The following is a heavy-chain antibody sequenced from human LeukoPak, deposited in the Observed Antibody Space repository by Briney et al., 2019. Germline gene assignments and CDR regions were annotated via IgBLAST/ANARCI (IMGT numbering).Heavy chain of an antibody. V-gene: IGHV4-61*02. Sequence: PSQTLSLTCTVSGGSVRRGNYYWTWIRQPAGSGLEWIGRIYTSGTTDYNPSLRTRVTISVDKSKNQFSLKLSSVTAADTAVYYCARENSGWSYYYYYMDVWGKGTTVTVSS. CDR1: GGSVRRGNYY. D-gene: IGHD6-19*01. J-gene: IGHJ6*03. CDR2: IYTSGTT. CDR3: ARENSGWSYYYYYMDV.